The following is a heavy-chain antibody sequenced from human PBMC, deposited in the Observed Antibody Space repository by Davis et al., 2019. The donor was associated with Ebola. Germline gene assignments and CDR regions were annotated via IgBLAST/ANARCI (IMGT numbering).Heavy chain of an antibody. D-gene: IGHD4-11*01. CDR2: IYHTGTT. V-gene: IGHV4-59*01. CDR3: ARDGGNYVPWGLDV. J-gene: IGHJ6*02. CDR1: NGPIKSYY. Sequence: MPSATLSLTCTVSNGPIKSYYWSWLRQPPGRTLEWLGYIYHTGTTNYHPSLKSRLSISLDTSKNQFSLMLTSVTAADTAVYYCARDGGNYVPWGLDVWGQGITVTVSS.